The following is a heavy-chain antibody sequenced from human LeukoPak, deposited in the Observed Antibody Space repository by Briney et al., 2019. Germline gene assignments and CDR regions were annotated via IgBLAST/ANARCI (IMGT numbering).Heavy chain of an antibody. Sequence: GGSLRLSCAASGFTFSAYYMSWVRQAPGKGLEWVSAIHSSGGTYYADSVKGRFTISRDTSKNTLYLQINSLRVEDTAVYYCIVFGDSNHWGQGTLVTVSS. CDR3: IVFGDSNH. D-gene: IGHD4-17*01. CDR2: IHSSGGT. CDR1: GFTFSAYY. J-gene: IGHJ5*02. V-gene: IGHV3-53*01.